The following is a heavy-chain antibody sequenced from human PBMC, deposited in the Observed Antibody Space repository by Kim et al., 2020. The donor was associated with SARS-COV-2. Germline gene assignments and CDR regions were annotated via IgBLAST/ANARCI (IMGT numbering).Heavy chain of an antibody. D-gene: IGHD2-15*01. CDR1: GYTFTSHT. CDR2: INTNTGNP. CDR3: ARGGYCTGGSCYRGVFDY. J-gene: IGHJ4*02. V-gene: IGHV7-4-1*02. Sequence: ASVNVSCKASGYTFTSHTMNWVRQAPGQGLEWMGWINTNTGNPTYAQAFTGRFVFSLEPSVSTAYLQISSLKAEDTAVYYCARGGYCTGGSCYRGVFDYWGQGTLVTVSS.